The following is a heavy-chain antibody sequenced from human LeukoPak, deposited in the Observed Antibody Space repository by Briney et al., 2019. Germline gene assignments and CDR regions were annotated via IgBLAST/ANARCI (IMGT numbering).Heavy chain of an antibody. CDR1: GGSFSGYY. J-gene: IGHJ5*02. CDR2: INHSGGT. Sequence: SETLSLTCAVYGGSFSGYYWSWIRQPPGKGLEWIGEINHSGGTNYNPSLKSRVTISVDTSKNQFSLKLSSATAADTAVYYCARMGGRYIVVVPAANWFDPWGQGTLVTVSS. D-gene: IGHD2-2*01. V-gene: IGHV4-34*01. CDR3: ARMGGRYIVVVPAANWFDP.